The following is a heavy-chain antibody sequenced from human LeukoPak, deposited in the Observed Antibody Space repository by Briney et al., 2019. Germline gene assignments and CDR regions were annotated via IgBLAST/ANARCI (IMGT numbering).Heavy chain of an antibody. J-gene: IGHJ6*03. CDR2: IYISGST. CDR3: ATQYSSGWNNNYYYYMDV. D-gene: IGHD6-19*01. CDR1: GGSISSYY. V-gene: IGHV4-4*07. Sequence: SETLSLTCTVSGGSISSYYWSWIRQPAGKGLEWIGRIYISGSTNYNPSLKSRVTMSVDTSKNQFSLKLSSVTAADTAVYYCATQYSSGWNNNYYYYMDVWGKGTTVTVSS.